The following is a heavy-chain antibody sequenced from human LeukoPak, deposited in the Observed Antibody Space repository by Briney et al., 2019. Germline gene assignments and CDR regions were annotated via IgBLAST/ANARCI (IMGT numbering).Heavy chain of an antibody. CDR2: ISGSGGST. V-gene: IGHV3-23*01. CDR1: GFTFSNYA. D-gene: IGHD2-21*02. J-gene: IGHJ4*02. CDR3: TYYCGGDCLVDY. Sequence: GGSLRLSCAASGFTFSNYAMSWVRQAPGKGLEWVSAISGSGGSTYYADSVKGRFTISRDNSKNTLYLQMNSLRAEDTAIYYCTYYCGGDCLVDYWGRGTLVTVSS.